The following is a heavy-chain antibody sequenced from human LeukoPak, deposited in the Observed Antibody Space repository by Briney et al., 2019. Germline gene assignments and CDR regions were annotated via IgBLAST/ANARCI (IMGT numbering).Heavy chain of an antibody. CDR2: ISAYNGNT. Sequence: ASVTVSCKASGYTFTSYGISWVRQAPGQGLEWMGWISAYNGNTNYAQKLQGRVTMTTDTSTSTAYMELRSLRSDDTAVYYCARVLTYHYYDSSGYPDAFDIWGQGTMVTVSS. V-gene: IGHV1-18*01. CDR1: GYTFTSYG. CDR3: ARVLTYHYYDSSGYPDAFDI. D-gene: IGHD3-22*01. J-gene: IGHJ3*02.